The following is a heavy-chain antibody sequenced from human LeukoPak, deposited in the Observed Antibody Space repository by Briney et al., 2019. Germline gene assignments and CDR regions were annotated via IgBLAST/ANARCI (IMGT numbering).Heavy chain of an antibody. CDR3: ARFSYYYGSGSYPDY. Sequence: VASVKVSCKASGYTFTSYGISWVRQAPGQGLEWMGRISAYNGNTNYAQKLQGRVTMTTDTSTSTAYMELRSLRSDDTAVYYCARFSYYYGSGSYPDYRGQGTLVTVSS. V-gene: IGHV1-18*01. CDR2: ISAYNGNT. D-gene: IGHD3-10*01. CDR1: GYTFTSYG. J-gene: IGHJ4*02.